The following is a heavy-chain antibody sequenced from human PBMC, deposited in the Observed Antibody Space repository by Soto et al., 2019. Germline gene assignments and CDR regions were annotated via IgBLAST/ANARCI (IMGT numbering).Heavy chain of an antibody. CDR3: ARFPGGEQWLVREGNYFDY. CDR1: GFTFSSYA. J-gene: IGHJ4*02. V-gene: IGHV3-23*01. Sequence: GGSLRLSCAASGFTFSSYAMSWVRQAPGKGLEWVSALSGSGGSTYYADSVKGRFTISRDNSKNTLYLQMNSLRAEDTAVYYCARFPGGEQWLVREGNYFDYWGQGTLVTVSS. CDR2: LSGSGGST. D-gene: IGHD6-19*01.